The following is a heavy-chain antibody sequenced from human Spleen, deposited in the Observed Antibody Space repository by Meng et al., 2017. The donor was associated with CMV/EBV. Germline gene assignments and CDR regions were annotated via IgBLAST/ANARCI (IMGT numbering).Heavy chain of an antibody. J-gene: IGHJ4*02. CDR2: INHRGST. D-gene: IGHD2-21*01. CDR1: GGSISSSSYY. Sequence: SETLSLTCTVSGGSISSSSYYWGWIRHSPRKGLEWIGQINHRGSTNFNPSLMGRVTMSVDSSKEQFSLRLTSVTAADTAVYYCAGEIDIWGQGTAVTVSS. CDR3: AGEIDI. V-gene: IGHV4-39*07.